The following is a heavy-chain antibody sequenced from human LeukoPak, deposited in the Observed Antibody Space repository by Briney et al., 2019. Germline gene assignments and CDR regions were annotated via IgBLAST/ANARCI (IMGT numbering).Heavy chain of an antibody. J-gene: IGHJ4*02. CDR2: ISSSSSYI. D-gene: IGHD3-22*01. Sequence: GGSLRLSCAASGFTFSSYSMNWVRQAPGKGLEWVSSISSSSSYIYYADSVKGRFTISRDNAKNSLYLQMNSLRAEDTAVYYCAREELGHYDSTDYWGQGTLVTVSS. CDR1: GFTFSSYS. CDR3: AREELGHYDSTDY. V-gene: IGHV3-21*01.